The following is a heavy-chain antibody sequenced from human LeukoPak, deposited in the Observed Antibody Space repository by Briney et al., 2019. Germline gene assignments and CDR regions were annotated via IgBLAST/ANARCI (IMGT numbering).Heavy chain of an antibody. CDR3: ARQLDNWFDP. CDR2: IYYSGST. V-gene: IGHV4-39*01. Sequence: PSETLSLTCTLSGGPFSSYYWGWIRQPPGKGLEWIGSIYYSGSTYYNPSLKSRVTISVDTSKNQFSLKLSSVTAADTAVYYCARQLDNWFDPWGQGTLVTVSS. J-gene: IGHJ5*02. CDR1: GGPFSSYY.